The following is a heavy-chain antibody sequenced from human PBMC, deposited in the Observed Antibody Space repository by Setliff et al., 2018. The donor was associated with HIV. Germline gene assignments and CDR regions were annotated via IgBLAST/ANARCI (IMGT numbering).Heavy chain of an antibody. J-gene: IGHJ6*02. V-gene: IGHV3-48*03. CDR3: ARDYLYYNLYNGSPVYGMDV. Sequence: PGGSLRLSCAASGFTFRNYKFNWVRQAPGRGLEWVSSISIGSGGAIDYADSVQGRFTISRDNSKNSQYLQMNRLRVEATAVYYRARDYLYYNLYNGSPVYGMDVWGQGTTVTVSS. CDR2: ISIGSGGAI. CDR1: GFTFRNYK. D-gene: IGHD3-3*01.